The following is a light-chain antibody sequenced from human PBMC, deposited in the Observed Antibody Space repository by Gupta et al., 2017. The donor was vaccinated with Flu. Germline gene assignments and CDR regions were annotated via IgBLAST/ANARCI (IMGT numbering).Light chain of an antibody. CDR2: NAS. V-gene: IGKV1-39*01. J-gene: IGKJ1*01. CDR3: HQTDIVPPT. CDR1: QNTSSY. Sequence: GDRVTITCRGSQNTSSYLHWYQQKPGKAPQLLMSNASSLQSGVPSRFSGSGSGTDFTLTISSLQPEDVAAYYCHQTDIVPPTFGHGTKVDIK.